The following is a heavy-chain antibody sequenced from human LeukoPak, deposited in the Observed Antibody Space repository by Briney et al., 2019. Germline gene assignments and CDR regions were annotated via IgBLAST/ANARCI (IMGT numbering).Heavy chain of an antibody. V-gene: IGHV5-51*01. Sequence: GESLKISCKGSGYSSSSYWIAWVRQMPGKGLEWMGIIYPGDSDTRYSPSFQGQVTISADKSISTAYLQWSSLKASDTAMYYCARNVVRGIIYDWFDPWGQGTLVTVSS. CDR3: ARNVVRGIIYDWFDP. J-gene: IGHJ5*02. CDR1: GYSSSSYW. D-gene: IGHD3-10*01. CDR2: IYPGDSDT.